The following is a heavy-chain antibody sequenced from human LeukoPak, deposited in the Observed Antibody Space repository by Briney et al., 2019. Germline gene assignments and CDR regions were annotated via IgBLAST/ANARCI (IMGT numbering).Heavy chain of an antibody. D-gene: IGHD1-7*01. CDR3: ARGGSGTTSWFDS. V-gene: IGHV1-3*01. CDR2: IDAGSDNT. J-gene: IGHJ5*01. CDR1: GYTFIIYA. Sequence: ASVKVSCKASGYTFIIYAIHWVRQAPGQRLEWMGWIDAGSDNTRYSQKFQGRVTFTRDTSAYTAYMELSSLRSEDTAVYHCARGGSGTTSWFDSWGQGTPVTVSS.